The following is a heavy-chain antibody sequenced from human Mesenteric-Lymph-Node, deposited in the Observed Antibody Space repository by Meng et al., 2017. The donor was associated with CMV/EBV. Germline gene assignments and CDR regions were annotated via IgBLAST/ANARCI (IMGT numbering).Heavy chain of an antibody. D-gene: IGHD3-3*01. Sequence: GESLKISCAASGFTFSSYAMHWVRQAPGKGLEWVAVISYDGSNKYYADSVKGRFTISRDNSKNTVYLQMNSLRAEDTAVYYCAKGSIRFLEWLSDYWGQGTQVTVSS. V-gene: IGHV3-30-3*01. CDR2: ISYDGSNK. J-gene: IGHJ4*02. CDR1: GFTFSSYA. CDR3: AKGSIRFLEWLSDY.